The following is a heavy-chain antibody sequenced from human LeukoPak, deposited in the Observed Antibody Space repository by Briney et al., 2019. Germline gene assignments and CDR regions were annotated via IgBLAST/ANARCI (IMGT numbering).Heavy chain of an antibody. J-gene: IGHJ4*02. V-gene: IGHV1-18*01. D-gene: IGHD6-6*01. CDR1: LYTFASYG. CDR2: ISAYNGNT. CDR3: ARDSYY. Sequence: ASVRVSSTPSLYTFASYGISWVRQAPGHGREGMGWISAYNGNTNYAQKLQGRVTMTTDTSTSTAYMELRSLRSDDTAVYYCARDSYYWGQGTLVTVSS.